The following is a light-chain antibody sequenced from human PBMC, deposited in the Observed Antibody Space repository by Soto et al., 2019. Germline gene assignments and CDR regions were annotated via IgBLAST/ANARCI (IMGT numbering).Light chain of an antibody. CDR2: DAS. J-gene: IGKJ5*01. CDR1: QGISNH. Sequence: DIPMTQSPSAMSASVGDKVTITFRASQGISNHLVWFQQKPGQVPKRMIYDASVLQPGVSSRFSRSGSGTDFTLKISSLQSEDFATYYCLHHHNFPITFGQGTRLEAK. V-gene: IGKV1-17*03. CDR3: LHHHNFPIT.